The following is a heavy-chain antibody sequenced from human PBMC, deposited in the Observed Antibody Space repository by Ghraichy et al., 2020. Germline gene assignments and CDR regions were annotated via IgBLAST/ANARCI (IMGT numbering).Heavy chain of an antibody. V-gene: IGHV3-20*01. J-gene: IGHJ6*04. Sequence: GGSLRLSCAASGFTFDDYGMSWVRQAPGKGLEWVSGINWNGGSTGYADSVKGRFTISRDNAKNSLYLQMNSLRAEDTALYHCARGHLWYYSYGMDVWGKGTTVTVSS. D-gene: IGHD2-21*01. CDR2: INWNGGST. CDR1: GFTFDDYG. CDR3: ARGHLWYYSYGMDV.